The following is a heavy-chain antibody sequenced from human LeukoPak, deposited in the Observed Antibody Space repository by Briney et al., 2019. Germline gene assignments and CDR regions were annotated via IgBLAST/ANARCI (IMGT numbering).Heavy chain of an antibody. CDR3: ARAQGATIFGVAPHYFDY. D-gene: IGHD3-3*01. CDR1: GLTFSSYS. V-gene: IGHV3-48*01. J-gene: IGHJ4*02. CDR2: ISSSSSTI. Sequence: PGGSLRLSCAASGLTFSSYSMNWVRQAPGKGLEWVSYISSSSSTIYYADSVKGRFTISRDNAKNSLYLQMNSLRAEDTAVYYCARAQGATIFGVAPHYFDYWGQGTLVTVSS.